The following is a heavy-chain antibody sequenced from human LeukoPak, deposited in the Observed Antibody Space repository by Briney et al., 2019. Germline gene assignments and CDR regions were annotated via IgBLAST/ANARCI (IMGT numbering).Heavy chain of an antibody. Sequence: GGSLRLSCAASGFSFSSYNMNWVRQAPGKVLEWVSSITTSSTYTFYADSVKGRFTISRDNAKNSLYLQMNSLRAEDTAVYYCARSGSSWYFVDYWGQGTLVTVSS. CDR1: GFSFSSYN. J-gene: IGHJ4*02. D-gene: IGHD6-13*01. CDR3: ARSGSSWYFVDY. CDR2: ITTSSTYT. V-gene: IGHV3-21*01.